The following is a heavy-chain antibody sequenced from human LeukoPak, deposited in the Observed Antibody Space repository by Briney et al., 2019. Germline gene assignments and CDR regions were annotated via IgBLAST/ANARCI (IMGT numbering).Heavy chain of an antibody. CDR1: GGSFSGYY. CDR2: INHSGST. D-gene: IGHD3-3*01. J-gene: IGHJ4*02. V-gene: IGHV4-34*01. Sequence: PSETLSLTCAVYGGSFSGYYWSWIRQPPGKGLEWIGEINHSGSTNYNPSLKSRVTISVDTSKNQFSLKLSSVTAADTAVYYCARGRSDYDFWSGYPSFDYWGQGTLVTVSS. CDR3: ARGRSDYDFWSGYPSFDY.